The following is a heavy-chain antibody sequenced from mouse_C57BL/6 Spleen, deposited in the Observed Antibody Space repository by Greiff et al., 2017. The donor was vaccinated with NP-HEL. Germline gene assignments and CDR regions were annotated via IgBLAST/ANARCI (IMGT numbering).Heavy chain of an antibody. Sequence: EVKLMESGGDLVKPGGSLKLSCAASGFTFSSYGMSWVRQTPDKRLEWVATISSGGSYTYYPDSVKGRFTISRDNAKNTLYLQMSSLKSEDTAMYYCARRGYDYYWYFDVWGTGTTVTVSS. V-gene: IGHV5-6*02. CDR2: ISSGGSYT. J-gene: IGHJ1*03. CDR1: GFTFSSYG. CDR3: ARRGYDYYWYFDV. D-gene: IGHD2-4*01.